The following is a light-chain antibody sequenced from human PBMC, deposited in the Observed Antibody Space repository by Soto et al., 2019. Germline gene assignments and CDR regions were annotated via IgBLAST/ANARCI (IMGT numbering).Light chain of an antibody. J-gene: IGKJ1*01. CDR2: AAS. CDR3: QQYGSSPST. CDR1: QSVGSS. V-gene: IGKV3-11*01. Sequence: EIVLTQSPATLSLSPGERATLSCRASQSVGSSLAWYQLKLGQAPRLLIYAASDRATGIPGRFSGSGSGTDFTLIISSLEPEDFAVYYCQQYGSSPSTFGQGTKVDNK.